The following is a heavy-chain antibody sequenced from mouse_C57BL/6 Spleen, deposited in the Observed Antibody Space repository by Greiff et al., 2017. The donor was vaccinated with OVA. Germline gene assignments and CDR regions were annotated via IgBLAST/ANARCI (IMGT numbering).Heavy chain of an antibody. D-gene: IGHD1-1*01. CDR3: TREEDYSLFAY. CDR1: GFTFSSYA. Sequence: EVKLMESGEGLVKPGGSLKLSCAASGFTFSSYAMSWVRQTPEKRLEWVAYISSGGDYIYYADTVKGRFTISRDNARNTLYLQMSSLKSEDTAMYYCTREEDYSLFAYWGQGTLVTVSA. CDR2: ISSGGDYI. J-gene: IGHJ3*01. V-gene: IGHV5-9-1*02.